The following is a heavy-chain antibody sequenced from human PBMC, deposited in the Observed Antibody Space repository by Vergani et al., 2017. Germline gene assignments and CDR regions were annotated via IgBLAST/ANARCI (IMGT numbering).Heavy chain of an antibody. J-gene: IGHJ4*02. CDR2: ISYDGSNK. CDR1: GFTFSSYA. V-gene: IGHV3-30*04. D-gene: IGHD5-12*01. CDR3: SLVATQYYFDY. Sequence: QVQLVESGGGVVQPGRSLRLSCAASGFTFSSYAMHWVRQAPGKGLEWVAVISYDGSNKYYADSVKGRFTISRDNSKNTLYLQMKSLRAEDTAVYYCSLVATQYYFDYWGQGTLVTVSS.